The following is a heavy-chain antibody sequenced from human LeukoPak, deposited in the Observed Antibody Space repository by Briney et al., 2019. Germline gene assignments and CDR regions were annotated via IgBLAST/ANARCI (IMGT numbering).Heavy chain of an antibody. CDR3: SRDPDYYGSGSPVSY. Sequence: SETLSLTCTVSGASISSYYWSWVRQPPGKGLEWIGYIYHSGHSYYNPSLQSRVTISVDRSSNQFSLRLTSVTAADTAVYYCSRDPDYYGSGSPVSYWGQGTLVTVSS. D-gene: IGHD3-10*01. CDR2: IYHSGHS. CDR1: GASISSYY. V-gene: IGHV4-59*12. J-gene: IGHJ4*02.